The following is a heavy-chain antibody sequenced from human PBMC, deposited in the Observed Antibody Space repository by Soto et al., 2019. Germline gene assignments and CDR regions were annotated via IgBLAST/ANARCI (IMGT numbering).Heavy chain of an antibody. CDR3: ASSIAAAGAGVSYGLGYYYYYGMDV. J-gene: IGHJ6*02. CDR2: IIPIFGTA. CDR1: GGTFSSYA. V-gene: IGHV1-69*01. Sequence: QVQLVQSGAEVKKPGSSVKVSCKASGGTFSSYAISWVRQAPGQGLEWMGGIIPIFGTANYAQKFQGRVTITANESTSTAYMELSSLRSEDTAVYYCASSIAAAGAGVSYGLGYYYYYGMDVWGQGTTVTVSS. D-gene: IGHD6-13*01.